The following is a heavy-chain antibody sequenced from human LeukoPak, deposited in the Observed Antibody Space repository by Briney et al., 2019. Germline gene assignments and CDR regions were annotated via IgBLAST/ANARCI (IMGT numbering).Heavy chain of an antibody. CDR2: INPNSGGT. D-gene: IGHD3-16*01. CDR3: ATKNGARYDYVWGSFLY. V-gene: IGHV1-2*02. CDR1: GYTFTGYY. J-gene: IGHJ4*02. Sequence: ASVKVSCKASGYTFTGYYMHWVRQAPGQGLEWMGWINPNSGGTNYAQKFQGRVTMTEDTSTDTAHMELSSLRSEDTAVYYCATKNGARYDYVWGSFLYWGQGTLVTVSS.